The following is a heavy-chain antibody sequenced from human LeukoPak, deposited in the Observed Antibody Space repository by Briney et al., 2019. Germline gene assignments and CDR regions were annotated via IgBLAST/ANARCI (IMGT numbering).Heavy chain of an antibody. Sequence: SETLSLTCAVYGGSFSGYYWSWIRQPPGKGLEWIGEINHSGSTNYNPSLKSRVTISVNTSKNQFSLKLSSVTAADTAVYYCARVGDDYYDGSGYSDYWGQGTLVTVSS. CDR3: ARVGDDYYDGSGYSDY. CDR2: INHSGST. J-gene: IGHJ4*02. CDR1: GGSFSGYY. D-gene: IGHD3-22*01. V-gene: IGHV4-34*01.